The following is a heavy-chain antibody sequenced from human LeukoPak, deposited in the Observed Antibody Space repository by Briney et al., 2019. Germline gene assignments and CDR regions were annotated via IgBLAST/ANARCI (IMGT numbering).Heavy chain of an antibody. D-gene: IGHD3-22*01. Sequence: GGSLRLSCAASGFTFSSFAMTWVRQATGKGLEWVSVISGSGGKTYYADSVKGRFTLSRDNSNGQLFMEMSSLRTEDKDVSYGAREGTYYDSNWYFVSWGQGTLVTVSS. CDR1: GFTFSSFA. J-gene: IGHJ4*02. V-gene: IGHV3-23*01. CDR3: AREGTYYDSNWYFVS. CDR2: ISGSGGKT.